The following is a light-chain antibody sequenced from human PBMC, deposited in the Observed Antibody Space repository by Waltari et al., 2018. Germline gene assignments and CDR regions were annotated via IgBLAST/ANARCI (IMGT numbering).Light chain of an antibody. CDR1: QSINSFY. V-gene: IGKV3-20*01. Sequence: EIVLPQSPCTLSLSPGERATLSCRASQSINSFYFAWYQQKPGQAPSLLIYDTSTRATGVPDRFTGSGSGTDFALTISRLEPEDFAVYYCQQYGNSRTFGQGTKVEIK. CDR3: QQYGNSRT. CDR2: DTS. J-gene: IGKJ1*01.